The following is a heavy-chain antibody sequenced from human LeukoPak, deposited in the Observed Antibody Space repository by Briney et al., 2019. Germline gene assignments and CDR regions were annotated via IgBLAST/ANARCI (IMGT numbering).Heavy chain of an antibody. CDR1: GGSISSNSYF. V-gene: IGHV4-39*01. J-gene: IGHJ4*02. D-gene: IGHD3-3*01. CDR2: IYYNGTT. Sequence: SETLSLTCTVSGGSISSNSYFWGWIRQPPGERLEWIGSIYYNGTTYYNPSLKSRVSISVDTSKNQLSLKLSSVTAADTSVNYCARLYVLEWLLYGNFDFWGQGTLVTVSS. CDR3: ARLYVLEWLLYGNFDF.